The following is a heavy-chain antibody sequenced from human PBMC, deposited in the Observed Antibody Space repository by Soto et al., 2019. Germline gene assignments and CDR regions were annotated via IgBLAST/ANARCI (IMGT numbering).Heavy chain of an antibody. CDR3: ARGLVEWYDFWSDYAMDV. CDR1: GYTFTSYD. J-gene: IGHJ6*02. CDR2: MNPNSGNT. D-gene: IGHD3-3*01. V-gene: IGHV1-8*01. Sequence: ASVKVSCKASGYTFTSYDINWVRQATGQGLEWMGWMNPNSGNTGYAQKFQGRVTMTRNTSISTAYMELSSLRSEDTAVYYCARGLVEWYDFWSDYAMDVWGQGTTVTVSS.